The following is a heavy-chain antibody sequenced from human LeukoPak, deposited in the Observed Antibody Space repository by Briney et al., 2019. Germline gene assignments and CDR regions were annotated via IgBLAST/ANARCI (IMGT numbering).Heavy chain of an antibody. CDR3: AKDLYYYDSSGYMGYNWFDP. D-gene: IGHD3-22*01. Sequence: GGSLRLSCAASGFTFSSYGMHWVRQAPGKGLEWVAFIRYDGSNKYYADSVKGRFTISRDNSKNTLYLQMNSLRAEDTAVYYCAKDLYYYDSSGYMGYNWFDPWGQGTLVTVSS. CDR2: IRYDGSNK. V-gene: IGHV3-30*02. J-gene: IGHJ5*02. CDR1: GFTFSSYG.